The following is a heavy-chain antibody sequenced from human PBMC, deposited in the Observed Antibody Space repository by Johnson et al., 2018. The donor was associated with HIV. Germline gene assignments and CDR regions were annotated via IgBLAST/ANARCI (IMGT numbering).Heavy chain of an antibody. Sequence: VQLVESGGGLVQPGRSLRLSCAASGFTFDDYAMHWVRQAPGKGLEWVSIIYASGSTYCADSVKGRFALSRDHSKNTLDLQLNSLRVEDTAVYYCARVPIYHWAFDVWGQGTVVTVSS. CDR3: ARVPIYHWAFDV. V-gene: IGHV3-66*01. D-gene: IGHD1-1*01. CDR2: IYASGST. J-gene: IGHJ3*01. CDR1: GFTFDDYA.